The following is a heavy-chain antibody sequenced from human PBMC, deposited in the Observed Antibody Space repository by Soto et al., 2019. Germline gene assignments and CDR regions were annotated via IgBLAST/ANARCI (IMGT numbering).Heavy chain of an antibody. CDR3: TSPRGSSGYDWRAPFDY. CDR1: GLTFGDSA. J-gene: IGHJ4*02. CDR2: IRSKAFGGTA. V-gene: IGHV3-49*03. Sequence: EVQLVESGGGLVQPGRSLRLSCTASGLTFGDSAVSWFRQPSGKGLEWVAFIRSKAFGGTAQYAASVKGRFAISRDDSKSIAFLQRATLKPDDTAVYYCTSPRGSSGYDWRAPFDYWGQGTLVTVSS. D-gene: IGHD5-12*01.